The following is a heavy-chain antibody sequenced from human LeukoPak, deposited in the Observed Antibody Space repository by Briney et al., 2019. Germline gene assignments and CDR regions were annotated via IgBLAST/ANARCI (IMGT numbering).Heavy chain of an antibody. CDR3: ARAIAEDGYYFDY. J-gene: IGHJ4*02. Sequence: ASAKVSCKASGYTFTSYDINWVRQATGQGLEWMGWMSPNSGNTGYAQKFQGRVTMTRNTSISTAYMELSSLRSEDTDVYYCARAIAEDGYYFDYWGQGTLVTVSS. D-gene: IGHD6-13*01. CDR1: GYTFTSYD. CDR2: MSPNSGNT. V-gene: IGHV1-8*01.